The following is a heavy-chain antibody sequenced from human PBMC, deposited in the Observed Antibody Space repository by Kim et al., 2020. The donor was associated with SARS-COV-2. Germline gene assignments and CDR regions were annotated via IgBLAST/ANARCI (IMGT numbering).Heavy chain of an antibody. CDR1: GFTFSSCA. D-gene: IGHD3-10*01. CDR2: ISYDGSNK. V-gene: IGHV3-30*14. CDR3: ARDPWSRLRGLTYSYYGMDC. J-gene: IGHJ6*02. Sequence: GGSLRLSCAASGFTFSSCAIHWVRQAPGKGLEWVAVISYDGSNKNYADSVKGRFTISRDNSKNTLYRQMNSLRAEDTALCYCARDPWSRLRGLTYSYYGMDCWGQGTTVTVSS.